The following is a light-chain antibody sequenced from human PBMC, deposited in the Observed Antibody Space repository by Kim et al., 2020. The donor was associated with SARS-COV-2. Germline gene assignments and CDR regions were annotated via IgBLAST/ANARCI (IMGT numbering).Light chain of an antibody. CDR2: KAS. J-gene: IGKJ4*01. CDR3: QQYDSSPLT. Sequence: AYVGDKVTITCRASQTISSWLAWYQQKPGKAPKLLIYKASNLESGDPSRFSGSGSGTEFTLTISSLQPDDFATYYCQQYDSSPLTFGGGTKVDIK. CDR1: QTISSW. V-gene: IGKV1-5*03.